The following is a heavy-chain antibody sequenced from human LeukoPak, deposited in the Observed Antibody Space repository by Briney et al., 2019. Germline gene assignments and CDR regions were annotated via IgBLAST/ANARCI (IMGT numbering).Heavy chain of an antibody. D-gene: IGHD6-19*01. CDR3: AKDKSQWLVGTLGY. V-gene: IGHV3-23*01. J-gene: IGHJ4*02. CDR1: GFTFSSYA. Sequence: PGGSLRLSCAASGFTFSSYAMSWVRQAPGKGLEWVSAISGSGDSTYYADSVQGRFTISRDNFKNTLYLQMNGLRAEDTAVYYCAKDKSQWLVGTLGYWGQGTLVTVSS. CDR2: ISGSGDST.